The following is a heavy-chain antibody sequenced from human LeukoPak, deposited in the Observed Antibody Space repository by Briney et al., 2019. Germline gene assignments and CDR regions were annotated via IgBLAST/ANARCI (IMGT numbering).Heavy chain of an antibody. CDR1: GFTFDDYT. CDR3: AKDVSSGWNYFDH. D-gene: IGHD6-19*01. CDR2: ISWDGGST. Sequence: GGSLRLSCAASGFTFDDYTMHWVRQAPGKGLEWVSPISWDGGSTYYADSVKGRFTISRDNSKNSLYLQMNSLRTEDTALYYRAKDVSSGWNYFDHWGQGTLVTVSS. J-gene: IGHJ4*02. V-gene: IGHV3-43*01.